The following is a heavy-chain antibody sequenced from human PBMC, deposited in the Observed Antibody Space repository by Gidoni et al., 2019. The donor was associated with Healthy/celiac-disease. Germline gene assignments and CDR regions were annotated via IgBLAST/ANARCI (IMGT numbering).Heavy chain of an antibody. D-gene: IGHD3-9*01. CDR3: ARQVMDYDILTGPFDY. J-gene: IGHJ4*02. CDR2: IYSGGST. Sequence: EVQLVEAGGGWIQPGGSLRLSCAASGFTVSSNYMSWVRQAPGKGREGVSVIYSGGSTYYADSVKGRFTISRDNSKNTLYLQMNSLRAEDTAVYYCARQVMDYDILTGPFDYWGQGTLVTVSS. V-gene: IGHV3-53*01. CDR1: GFTVSSNY.